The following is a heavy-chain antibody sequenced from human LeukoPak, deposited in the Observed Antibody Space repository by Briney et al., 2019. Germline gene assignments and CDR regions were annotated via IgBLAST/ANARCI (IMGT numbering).Heavy chain of an antibody. CDR2: INPNSGGT. V-gene: IGHV1-2*02. D-gene: IGHD5-18*01. CDR3: AREGDTVMARRYFDY. CDR1: GYTFTGYC. Sequence: ASVKVSCKASGYTFTGYCMHWVRQAPGQGLEWMGWINPNSGGTNYAQKFQGRVTMTRDTSISTAYMELSRLRSDDTAVYYCAREGDTVMARRYFDYWGQGTLVTVSS. J-gene: IGHJ4*02.